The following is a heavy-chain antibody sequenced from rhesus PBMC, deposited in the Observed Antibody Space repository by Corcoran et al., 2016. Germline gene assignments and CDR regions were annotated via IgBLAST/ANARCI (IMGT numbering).Heavy chain of an antibody. CDR2: IYSNSAST. CDR3: ARASYEDDYVYFDY. J-gene: IGHJ4*01. Sequence: QVQLQESGPGLVKPSETLSLTCAVSGGSLSDYYYWNWIRQPPGKGLEWSGNIYSNSASTYYNPSLKSRVTISKDTSKNQFFLKLSSVTAADTAVYYCARASYEDDYVYFDYWGQGVLVTVSS. CDR1: GGSLSDYYY. D-gene: IGHD3-9*01. V-gene: IGHV4S9*01.